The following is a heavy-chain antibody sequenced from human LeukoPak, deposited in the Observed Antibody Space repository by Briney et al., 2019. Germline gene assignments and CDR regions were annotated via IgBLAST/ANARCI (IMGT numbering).Heavy chain of an antibody. CDR2: ISAYNGNT. D-gene: IGHD1-1*01. Sequence: ASVKVSCKASGYTFTSYGISWVRQAPGQGLEWMGWISAYNGNTNYAQKLQGRVTMTTDTSTSTAYMELRSLRSDDTAVYYCARDTGRRSYMEPINWFDPWGQGTLATVSS. J-gene: IGHJ5*02. CDR1: GYTFTSYG. V-gene: IGHV1-18*01. CDR3: ARDTGRRSYMEPINWFDP.